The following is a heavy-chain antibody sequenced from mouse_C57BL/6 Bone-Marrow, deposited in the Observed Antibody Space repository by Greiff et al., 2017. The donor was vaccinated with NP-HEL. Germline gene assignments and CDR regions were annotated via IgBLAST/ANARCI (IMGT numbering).Heavy chain of an antibody. CDR2: IYPRSGNT. Sequence: VKLMESGAELARPGASVKLSCKASGYTFTSYGISWVKQRTGQGLEWIGEIYPRSGNTYYNEKFKGKATLTADKSSSTAYMELRSLTSEDSAVYFCARYLYYGDAMDYWGQGTSVTVSS. CDR3: ARYLYYGDAMDY. CDR1: GYTFTSYG. J-gene: IGHJ4*01. D-gene: IGHD1-1*01. V-gene: IGHV1-81*01.